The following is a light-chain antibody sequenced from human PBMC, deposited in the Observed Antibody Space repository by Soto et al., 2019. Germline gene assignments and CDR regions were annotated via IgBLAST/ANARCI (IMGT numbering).Light chain of an antibody. V-gene: IGLV2-8*01. CDR2: EVS. CDR3: SSYAGSTHV. J-gene: IGLJ1*01. Sequence: LTQPPSASGSPGQSVTISCTGTSSDVGGYNYVSWYQQHPGKAPQLMIFEVSKRPSGVPDRFSGSKSGNTASLTVSGLQADDEADYYCSSYAGSTHVFGTGTKVTVL. CDR1: SSDVGGYNY.